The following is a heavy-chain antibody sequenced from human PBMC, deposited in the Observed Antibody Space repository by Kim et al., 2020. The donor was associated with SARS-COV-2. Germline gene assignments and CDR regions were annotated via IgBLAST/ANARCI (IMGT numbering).Heavy chain of an antibody. J-gene: IGHJ4*01. D-gene: IGHD3-9*01. CDR2: IGYSGGSI. V-gene: IGHV3-23*01. CDR3: AKEPGAVLGGCFNRFD. CDR1: GFTFSSYG. Sequence: GGSLRLSCVASGFTFSSYGMSWVRQAPGKGLEWVSVIGYSGGSIYYTDSVKGRFTISRDNSKNTLYLQMNSLRADDTAVYYCAKEPGAVLGGCFNRFD.